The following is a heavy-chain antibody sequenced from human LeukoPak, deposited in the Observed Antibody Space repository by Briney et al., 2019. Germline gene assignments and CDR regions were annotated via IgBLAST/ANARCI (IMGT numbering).Heavy chain of an antibody. CDR3: APYYYGSGSYYQPVDY. CDR1: GGTFSSYA. V-gene: IGHV1-69*04. Sequence: WASVKVSCKASGGTFSSYAISGVRQAPGQGLEWMGRSIPIFGIANYAQKFQGRVTITADKSTSTACMELSSLRSEDTAVYYCAPYYYGSGSYYQPVDYWGQGTLVTVSS. D-gene: IGHD3-10*01. J-gene: IGHJ4*02. CDR2: SIPIFGIA.